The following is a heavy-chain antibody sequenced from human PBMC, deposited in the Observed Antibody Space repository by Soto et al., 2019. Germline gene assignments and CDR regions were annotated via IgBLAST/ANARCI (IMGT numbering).Heavy chain of an antibody. J-gene: IGHJ4*02. CDR1: GYTFTSYG. Sequence: ASVKVSCKASGYTFTSYGISWVRQAPGQGLEWMGWISAYNGNTNYAQKLQGRVTMTTDTSASTAYMELSSLRSEDTAVYYCARDFGRDALAFDWGQGTLVTVSS. D-gene: IGHD3-10*01. V-gene: IGHV1-18*01. CDR3: ARDFGRDALAFD. CDR2: ISAYNGNT.